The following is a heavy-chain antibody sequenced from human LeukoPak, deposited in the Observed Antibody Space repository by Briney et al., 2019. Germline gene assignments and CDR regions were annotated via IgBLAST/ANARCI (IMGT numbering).Heavy chain of an antibody. V-gene: IGHV3-23*01. J-gene: IGHJ4*02. CDR3: AKAPTYYYGSADY. D-gene: IGHD3-10*01. CDR2: ISGSGGST. Sequence: GGSLRLSCAASGFTFSSYAMSWVRQAPGKGLEWVSAISGSGGSTYYADSVKGRFTISRDNSKNTLYLQMNSLRAEDTAVYYFAKAPTYYYGSADYWGQGTLVTVSS. CDR1: GFTFSSYA.